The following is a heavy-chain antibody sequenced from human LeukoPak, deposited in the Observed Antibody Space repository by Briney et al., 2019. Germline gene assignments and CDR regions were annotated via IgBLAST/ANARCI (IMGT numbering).Heavy chain of an antibody. V-gene: IGHV1-18*01. J-gene: IGHJ5*02. D-gene: IGHD1-26*01. CDR2: ISAYNGNT. Sequence: GASVKVSCKASGYTFTSYGISWVRQAPGQGLEWMGWISAYNGNTNYAQKLQGRVTMTTDTSTSTAYMELRSLRSDATAVYYCARDLLVVGATYWFDPWGQGTLVTVSS. CDR3: ARDLLVVGATYWFDP. CDR1: GYTFTSYG.